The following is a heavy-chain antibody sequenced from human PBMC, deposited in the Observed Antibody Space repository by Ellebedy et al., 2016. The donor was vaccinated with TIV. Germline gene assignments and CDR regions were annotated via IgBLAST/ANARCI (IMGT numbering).Heavy chain of an antibody. J-gene: IGHJ5*02. CDR3: AKGVWDIVVVPAFDP. D-gene: IGHD2-2*01. CDR2: ISGSGGST. CDR1: GFTFSSYA. Sequence: GGSLRLSCAASGFTFSSYAMSWVRQAPGKGLEWVSAISGSGGSTYYADSVKGRFTISRDNSKNTLYLQMNSLRAEDTAVYYCAKGVWDIVVVPAFDPWGQGTLVTVSS. V-gene: IGHV3-23*01.